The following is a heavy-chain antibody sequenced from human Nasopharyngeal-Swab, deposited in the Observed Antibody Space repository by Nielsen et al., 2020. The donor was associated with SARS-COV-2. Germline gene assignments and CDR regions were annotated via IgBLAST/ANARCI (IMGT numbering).Heavy chain of an antibody. CDR1: GGSISSYY. D-gene: IGHD1-26*01. Sequence: GSLRLSCTVSGGSISSYYWSCIRQSPGKGLEWIGYFYYSGITNYNPSLKSRVTILIDTSKNQFSLKLNSVTAADTAVYYCAREVVGGLVDSWGQGTLVTVSS. CDR3: AREVVGGLVDS. V-gene: IGHV4-59*12. CDR2: FYYSGIT. J-gene: IGHJ4*02.